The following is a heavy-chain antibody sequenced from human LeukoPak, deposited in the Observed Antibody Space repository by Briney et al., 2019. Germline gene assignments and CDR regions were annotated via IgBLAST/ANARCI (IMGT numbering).Heavy chain of an antibody. D-gene: IGHD2-15*01. J-gene: IGHJ6*02. CDR1: GGTFSSYA. CDR3: ARVVAATSYYYYGMDV. Sequence: GASGKVSCKASGGTFSSYAISWVRQAPGQGLEWMGRIIPILGIANYAQKFQGRVTITADKSTSTAYMELSSLRSEDTAVYYCARVVAATSYYYYGMDVWGQGTTVTVSS. CDR2: IIPILGIA. V-gene: IGHV1-69*04.